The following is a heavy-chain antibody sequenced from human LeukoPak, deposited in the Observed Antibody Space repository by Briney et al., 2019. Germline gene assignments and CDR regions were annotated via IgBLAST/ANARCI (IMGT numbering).Heavy chain of an antibody. J-gene: IGHJ4*02. CDR3: ARDQGRGYSYGS. Sequence: GGPLRLSCAASGFTFSSYSMNRVRQAPGKGLEWVSSISSSSSYIYYADSVKSRFTISRDNAKNSLYLQMNSLRAEDAAVYYCARDQGRGYSYGSRGQGTLVTVSS. D-gene: IGHD5-18*01. CDR2: ISSSSSYI. CDR1: GFTFSSYS. V-gene: IGHV3-21*01.